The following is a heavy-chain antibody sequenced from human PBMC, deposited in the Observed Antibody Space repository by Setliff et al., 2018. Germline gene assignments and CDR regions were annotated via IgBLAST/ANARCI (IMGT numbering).Heavy chain of an antibody. J-gene: IGHJ3*02. CDR2: INSDESST. CDR1: GFTLSSYW. Sequence: SGGSLRLSCAASGFTLSSYWMHWVRQAPGKGLVWVSRINSDESSTSYADSVKGRFTISRDNAKNTLYLQMNSLRAEDTAVYYCARVSSSGSYYLAMPAAFDIWGQGTMVTVSS. CDR3: ARVSSSGSYYLAMPAAFDI. D-gene: IGHD1-26*01. V-gene: IGHV3-74*01.